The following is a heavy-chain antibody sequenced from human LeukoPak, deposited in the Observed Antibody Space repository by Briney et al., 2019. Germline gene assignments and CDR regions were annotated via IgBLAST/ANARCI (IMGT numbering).Heavy chain of an antibody. CDR3: AREGGPTGGAQDY. CDR2: ISAYNGNT. V-gene: IGHV1-18*04. J-gene: IGHJ4*02. D-gene: IGHD1-1*01. Sequence: ASVKVSCKASGNTFAGYYVHWVRQAPGQGLEWMGWISAYNGNTHYAQKVQDRVTMTTDTSTSTAYMELRSLRSDDTAVYYCAREGGPTGGAQDYWGQGTLVTVSS. CDR1: GNTFAGYY.